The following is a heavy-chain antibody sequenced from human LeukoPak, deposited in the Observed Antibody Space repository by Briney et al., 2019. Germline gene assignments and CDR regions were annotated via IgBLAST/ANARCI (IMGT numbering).Heavy chain of an antibody. V-gene: IGHV5-51*01. CDR2: IYPGDADT. J-gene: IGHJ6*02. CDR3: ARQVPYDNSGYLPGGMDV. D-gene: IGHD3-22*01. CDR1: GYSSNSYW. Sequence: AESLMISCRASGYSSNSYWIGWVRQMPGKGLEWMGIIYPGDADTSYSPSFHGHVTISADKSISTAYLQWSSLKASGTALYYCARQVPYDNSGYLPGGMDVWGQGTTVTVSS.